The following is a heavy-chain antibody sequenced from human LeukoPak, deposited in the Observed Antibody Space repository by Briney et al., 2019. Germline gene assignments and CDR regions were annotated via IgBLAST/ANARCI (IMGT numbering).Heavy chain of an antibody. CDR1: GGTFSSYA. Sequence: GASVKVSCKASGGTFSSYAISWVRQAPGQGLEWMGRIIPILGIANYAQKFQGRVTITADKSTSTAYMELSSLRSEDTAVYYCARMERGIAAAYYFDYWGQGTLVTVSS. CDR2: IIPILGIA. CDR3: ARMERGIAAAYYFDY. J-gene: IGHJ4*02. V-gene: IGHV1-69*04. D-gene: IGHD6-13*01.